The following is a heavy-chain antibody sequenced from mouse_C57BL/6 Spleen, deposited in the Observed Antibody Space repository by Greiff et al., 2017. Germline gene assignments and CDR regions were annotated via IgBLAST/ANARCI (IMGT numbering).Heavy chain of an antibody. J-gene: IGHJ2*01. V-gene: IGHV1-82*01. D-gene: IGHD1-1*01. CDR2: IYPGDGDT. Sequence: QVQLKQSGPELVKPGASVKISCKASGYAFSSSWMNWVKQRPGKGLEWIGRIYPGDGDTNYNGKFKGKATLTADKSSSTAYMQLSSLTSEDSAVYFCALYYYGSSYDYFDYWGQGTTLTVSS. CDR3: ALYYYGSSYDYFDY. CDR1: GYAFSSSW.